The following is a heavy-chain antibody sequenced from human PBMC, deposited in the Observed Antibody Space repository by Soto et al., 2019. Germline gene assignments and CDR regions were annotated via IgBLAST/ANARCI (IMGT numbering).Heavy chain of an antibody. CDR3: ARVLHYGDRYYFDY. V-gene: IGHV4-59*01. Sequence: PSETLSLTCTVSGGSISNYYWTWIRQPPGKGLEWIGYIYYIGSTDYNPSLKSRVTISVDTSKNQFSLKLSSVTAADTAVYYCARVLHYGDRYYFDYWGQGTLVTVSS. J-gene: IGHJ4*02. CDR2: IYYIGST. D-gene: IGHD4-17*01. CDR1: GGSISNYY.